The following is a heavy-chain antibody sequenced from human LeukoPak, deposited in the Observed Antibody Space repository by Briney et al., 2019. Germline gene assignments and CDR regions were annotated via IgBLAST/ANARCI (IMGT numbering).Heavy chain of an antibody. CDR2: ISGINTNT. V-gene: IGHV1-18*01. Sequence: GASVKVSCKASGYTFSNYGIHWVRQAPGHGLEWMGWISGINTNTNYAQKVQGRVTMTADTSTATAYMELRSLRSDDTAVYYCARARFSSRNRDGYLDPWGEGTLVTVSS. D-gene: IGHD6-13*01. J-gene: IGHJ5*02. CDR1: GYTFSNYG. CDR3: ARARFSSRNRDGYLDP.